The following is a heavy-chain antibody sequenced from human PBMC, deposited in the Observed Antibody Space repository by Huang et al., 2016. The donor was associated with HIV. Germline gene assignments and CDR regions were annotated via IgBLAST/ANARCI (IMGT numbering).Heavy chain of an antibody. V-gene: IGHV4-34*01. CDR3: ARGRSGIAAAVYWYFDL. CDR1: GGSFSGYY. J-gene: IGHJ2*01. D-gene: IGHD6-13*01. Sequence: QVQLQQWGAGLLKPSETLSLTCAVYGGSFSGYYWSWIRQPPGKGLEWIGEINDSRMPNHNPSRKSRVTTSFDTSKNQFSLRLSAVTAADTAVYYCARGRSGIAAAVYWYFDLWGRGTLVTVSS. CDR2: INDSRMP.